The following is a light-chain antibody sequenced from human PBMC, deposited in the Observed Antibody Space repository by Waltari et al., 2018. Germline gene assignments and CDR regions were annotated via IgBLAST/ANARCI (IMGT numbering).Light chain of an antibody. CDR2: FGF. V-gene: IGKV2-28*01. CDR3: MQGLQTPYT. J-gene: IGKJ2*01. Sequence: DIVMTQSPLSLPVTPGEPASISCKSSQSLLNSYGNYWLDWYLQKPGQSPQLLIYFGFDRASGVPDRFSGSGSGTDFTLKISRVEAEDVGVYYCMQGLQTPYTFGQGTKLEIK. CDR1: QSLLNSYGNYW.